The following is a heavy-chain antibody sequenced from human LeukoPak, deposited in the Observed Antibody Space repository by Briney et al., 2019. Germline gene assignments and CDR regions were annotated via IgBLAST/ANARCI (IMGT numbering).Heavy chain of an antibody. Sequence: GESLKISCKASGYCFTTYWIAWVRQMPGKGLEWMGIIYPDDSHTIYSPPFQGQVTISADKSITTAYVQWSSLKASDTAMYYCARRSGTLDGFDYWGQGTLVTVSS. CDR1: GYCFTTYW. J-gene: IGHJ4*02. V-gene: IGHV5-51*01. D-gene: IGHD1-26*01. CDR2: IYPDDSHT. CDR3: ARRSGTLDGFDY.